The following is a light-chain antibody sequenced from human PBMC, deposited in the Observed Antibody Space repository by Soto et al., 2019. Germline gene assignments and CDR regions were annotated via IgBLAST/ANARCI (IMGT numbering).Light chain of an antibody. J-gene: IGLJ2*01. V-gene: IGLV2-8*01. Sequence: QSALTQPPSASGSPGQSVTISCTGTSSDVGGYNYVSWYQHHPGKAPKLIIYEVYKRPSGVPDRFSGSKSGNTASLIVSGLQAEDEADYYCSSYARSNNLLFGGGTKVTVL. CDR1: SSDVGGYNY. CDR3: SSYARSNNLL. CDR2: EVY.